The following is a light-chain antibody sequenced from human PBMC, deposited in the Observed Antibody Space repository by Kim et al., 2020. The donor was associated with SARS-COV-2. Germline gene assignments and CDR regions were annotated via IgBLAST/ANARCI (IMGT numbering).Light chain of an antibody. CDR2: EVT. CDR3: NSYAGSTNV. V-gene: IGLV2-8*01. CDR1: DNDVGRYNY. Sequence: QSALSQPPSASGPPGQSVTISCTGTDNDVGRYNYVSRYQHHPGKAPRLLIYEVTKRPSGVPDRFSGSRSGNTASLTISGLQAEDEADYYCNSYAGSTNVFGTGTKVTVL. J-gene: IGLJ1*01.